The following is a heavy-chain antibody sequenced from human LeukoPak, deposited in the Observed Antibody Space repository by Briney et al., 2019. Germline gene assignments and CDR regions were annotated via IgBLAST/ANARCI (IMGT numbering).Heavy chain of an antibody. J-gene: IGHJ4*02. D-gene: IGHD6-6*01. CDR2: ISGSGFT. Sequence: GGSLRLSCAASGFTFSSYAMSWVRQAPGKGPEWVSAISGSGFTYYADSVKGRFTISRDNSKNTLYLQMNSLKAEDTAVYYCARGLYRSSPWGQGPLVTVSS. CDR3: ARGLYRSSP. CDR1: GFTFSSYA. V-gene: IGHV3-23*01.